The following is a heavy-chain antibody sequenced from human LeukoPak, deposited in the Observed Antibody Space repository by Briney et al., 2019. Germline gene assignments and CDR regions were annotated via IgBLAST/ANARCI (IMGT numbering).Heavy chain of an antibody. V-gene: IGHV3-30*18. CDR2: ISYDGSNK. CDR3: AKGPGYSSSWYPDEYYFDY. CDR1: GFTFSSYG. D-gene: IGHD6-13*01. J-gene: IGHJ4*02. Sequence: PGRSLRLSCAASGFTFSSYGMHWVRQAPGKGLEWVAVISYDGSNKYYADSVKGRFTISRDNSKNTLYLQMNSLRAEDTAVYYCAKGPGYSSSWYPDEYYFDYWGQGTLVTVSS.